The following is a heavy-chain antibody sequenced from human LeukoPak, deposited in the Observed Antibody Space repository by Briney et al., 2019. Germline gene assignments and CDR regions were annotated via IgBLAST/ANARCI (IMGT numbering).Heavy chain of an antibody. V-gene: IGHV3-7*01. CDR3: ATYNSRNAREFQS. CDR1: GGSISSSSYY. J-gene: IGHJ1*01. D-gene: IGHD3-22*01. CDR2: IKTDGSEK. Sequence: PSETLSLTCTVSGGSISSSSYYWGWIRQPPGKGLEWVANIKTDGSEKYYVDSVKGRFTISRDNAKNSLYLQMNSLRAEDTAVYYCATYNSRNAREFQSWGQGTLVTVSS.